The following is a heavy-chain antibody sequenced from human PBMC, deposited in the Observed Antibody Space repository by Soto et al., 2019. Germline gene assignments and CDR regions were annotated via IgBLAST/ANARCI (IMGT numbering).Heavy chain of an antibody. D-gene: IGHD3-3*01. J-gene: IGHJ6*04. Sequence: ESGGGLVQPGGSLKLSCAASGFTFSTHSMNWVRQAPGRGLEWVSYIHSSSSWEVYADSVRGRFTVSRDNAKNSLYLQMSSLRAEDPAVYYCVFDFWLVPTVWGKGTTVTVSS. V-gene: IGHV3-48*01. CDR3: VFDFWLVPTV. CDR2: IHSSSSWE. CDR1: GFTFSTHS.